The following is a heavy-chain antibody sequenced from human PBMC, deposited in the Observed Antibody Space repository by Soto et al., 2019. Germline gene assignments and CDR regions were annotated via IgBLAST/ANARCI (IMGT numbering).Heavy chain of an antibody. CDR2: IYTSGST. Sequence: SETLSLTCTVSGGSISSYYWSWIRQPAGKGLEWIGRIYTSGSTNYSPSLKSRVTMSVDTSKNQFSLKLSSVTAADTAVYYCAREKLTYYYDSSGYLWFDYWGQGTLVTVSS. CDR1: GGSISSYY. D-gene: IGHD3-22*01. V-gene: IGHV4-4*07. J-gene: IGHJ4*02. CDR3: AREKLTYYYDSSGYLWFDY.